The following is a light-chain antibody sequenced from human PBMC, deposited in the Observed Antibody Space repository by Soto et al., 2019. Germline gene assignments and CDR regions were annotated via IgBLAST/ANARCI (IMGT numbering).Light chain of an antibody. CDR1: QSVTNNY. V-gene: IGKV3-20*01. J-gene: IGKJ1*01. CDR2: DAS. CDR3: QQCSFSPRT. Sequence: IVLTQSPGTLSLSPGERATLSCRASQSVTNNYLDWFQQKPGQAPRLLIYDASIRADGIPDRFSGSGSETDFTLTISRLEPVDSAVYYCQQCSFSPRTFGQGTKVDIK.